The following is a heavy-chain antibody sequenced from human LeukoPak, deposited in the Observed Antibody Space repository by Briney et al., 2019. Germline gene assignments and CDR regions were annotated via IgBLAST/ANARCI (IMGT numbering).Heavy chain of an antibody. D-gene: IGHD7-27*01. CDR3: AKDIHNWGSDY. CDR2: ISGSGDTT. J-gene: IGHJ4*02. V-gene: IGHV3-23*01. CDR1: GFSFSTYT. Sequence: GGSLRLSCAASGFSFSTYTMGWVRQAPGKGLEWVSSISGSGDTTYYADSVKGRFTISRDNSKNTLFLQINSLRAEDTAVYYCAKDIHNWGSDYWGQGTLVTVSS.